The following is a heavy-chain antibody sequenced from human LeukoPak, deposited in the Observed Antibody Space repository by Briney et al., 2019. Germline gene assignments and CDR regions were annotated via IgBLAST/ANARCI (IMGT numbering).Heavy chain of an antibody. CDR1: GYTFTGYY. CDR2: INPNGGGT. D-gene: IGHD3-16*01. Sequence: ASVKVSCKASGYTFTGYYMHWVRQAPGQGLEWMGWINPNGGGTNYAQNFQGRVTMTRDTSISTAYMELSSLRSDDTAVYYCARGVSSSALPYFYYYMDVWGKGTTVTVSS. V-gene: IGHV1-2*02. J-gene: IGHJ6*03. CDR3: ARGVSSSALPYFYYYMDV.